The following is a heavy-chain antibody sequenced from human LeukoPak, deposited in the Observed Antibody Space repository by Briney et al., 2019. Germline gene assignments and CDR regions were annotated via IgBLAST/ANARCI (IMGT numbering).Heavy chain of an antibody. D-gene: IGHD1-26*01. CDR2: IYITGST. Sequence: PSETLSFTCTVSGGSISSYYWTWIRQPPGKGLEWIGDIYITGSTNYNPYLKRRVTISVDTSKNQFFLRLSSVTAADTAVYYCARVRIGETSYDASDVWGLGTMVTVSS. CDR1: GGSISSYY. V-gene: IGHV4-59*13. CDR3: ARVRIGETSYDASDV. J-gene: IGHJ3*01.